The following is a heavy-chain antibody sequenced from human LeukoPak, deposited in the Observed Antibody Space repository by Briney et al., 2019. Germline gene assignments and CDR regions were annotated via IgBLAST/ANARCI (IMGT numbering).Heavy chain of an antibody. CDR2: INPNSGGT. CDR1: GYTFTGYY. V-gene: IGHV1-2*06. Sequence: GASVKVSCKASGYTFTGYYMHWVRQAPGQGLEWMGRINPNSGGTNYAQKFQGRVTMTRDTSISTAYMELSRLRSEDTAVCYCARALTTVTTRGYFDYWGQGTLVTVSS. CDR3: ARALTTVTTRGYFDY. D-gene: IGHD4-17*01. J-gene: IGHJ4*02.